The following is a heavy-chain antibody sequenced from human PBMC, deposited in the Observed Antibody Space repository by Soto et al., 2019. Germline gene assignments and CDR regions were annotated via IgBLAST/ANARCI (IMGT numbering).Heavy chain of an antibody. J-gene: IGHJ6*02. CDR1: GGTFSSYA. Sequence: QVQLVQSGAEVKKPGSSVKVSCKASGGTFSSYAISWVRQAPGQGLEWMGGIILIFGTANYAQKFQGRVTITADESTSTAYMELSSLRSEDTAVYYCASREVLRFLEWLSAVYYYGMDVWGQGTTVTVSS. CDR2: IILIFGTA. D-gene: IGHD3-3*01. CDR3: ASREVLRFLEWLSAVYYYGMDV. V-gene: IGHV1-69*01.